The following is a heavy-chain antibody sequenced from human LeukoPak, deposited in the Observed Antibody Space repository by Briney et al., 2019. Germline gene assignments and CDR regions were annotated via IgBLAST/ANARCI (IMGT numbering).Heavy chain of an antibody. CDR3: AKDRGIVGATKLGY. CDR1: GFTFSSYG. CDR2: ISGSGGST. J-gene: IGHJ4*02. V-gene: IGHV3-23*01. D-gene: IGHD1-26*01. Sequence: GGSLRLSCAASGFTFSSYGMSWVRQAPGKGLEWVSAISGSGGSTYYADSVKGRFTISRDNSKNTLYLQMDSLRAEDTAVYYCAKDRGIVGATKLGYWGQGTLVTASS.